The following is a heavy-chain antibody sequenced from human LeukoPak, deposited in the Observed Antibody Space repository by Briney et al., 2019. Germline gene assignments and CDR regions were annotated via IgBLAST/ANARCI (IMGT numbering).Heavy chain of an antibody. CDR3: AKTPDISTGYSFDY. Sequence: ALVKVSCKASGYTFTGYYMHWVRQAPGQGLEWMGWINPNSGGTNYAQKFQGRVTMTRDTSISTAYMELSRLRSDDTAVYYCAKTPDISTGYSFDYWGQGTLVTVSS. CDR2: INPNSGGT. CDR1: GYTFTGYY. J-gene: IGHJ4*02. V-gene: IGHV1-2*02. D-gene: IGHD3-9*01.